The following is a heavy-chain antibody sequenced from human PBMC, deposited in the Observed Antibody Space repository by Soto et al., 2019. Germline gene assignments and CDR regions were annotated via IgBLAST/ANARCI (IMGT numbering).Heavy chain of an antibody. CDR3: APSHDHCPGCYS. CDR1: GVSVSSGY. V-gene: IGHV4-59*02. Sequence: QVQLQESGPGLVKPSETLSPTCIVSGVSVSSGYCTWIRQSPGKGLEWIGYISHSGLRHYRATLQSRLTLSIDTSNNQFSLKLTSVTAADTAKYYCAPSHDHCPGCYSWGQGTLVTVSS. J-gene: IGHJ5*02. D-gene: IGHD3-10*01. CDR2: ISHSGLR.